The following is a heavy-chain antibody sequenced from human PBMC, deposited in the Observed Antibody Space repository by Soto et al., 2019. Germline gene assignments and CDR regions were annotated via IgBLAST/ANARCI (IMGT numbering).Heavy chain of an antibody. CDR3: AREPRRSWTNAFDI. J-gene: IGHJ3*02. Sequence: HPGGSLRLSCAASGFTVSSNYMSWVRQAPGKGLEWVSFIFSGVSTYYADSVKGRFTISRDNSKNTLYLQMNSLRAEDTAVYYCAREPRRSWTNAFDIWGQGTMVTVSS. V-gene: IGHV3-66*01. CDR1: GFTVSSNY. CDR2: IFSGVST.